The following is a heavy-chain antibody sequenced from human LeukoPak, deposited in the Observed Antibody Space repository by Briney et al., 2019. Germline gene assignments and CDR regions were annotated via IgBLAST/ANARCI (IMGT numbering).Heavy chain of an antibody. J-gene: IGHJ4*02. Sequence: GGPLELPCAASESTFSSYWMSGVRKAPGKGWKGVANIKQDGSEKYYVDSVKGRFTISRDNAKNSLYLQMNSLRAEDTAVYYCASGYSSGWSFDYWGQGTLVTVSS. CDR3: ASGYSSGWSFDY. CDR2: IKQDGSEK. D-gene: IGHD6-19*01. V-gene: IGHV3-7*01. CDR1: ESTFSSYW.